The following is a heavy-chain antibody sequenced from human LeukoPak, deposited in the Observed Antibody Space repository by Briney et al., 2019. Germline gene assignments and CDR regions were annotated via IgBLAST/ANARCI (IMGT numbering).Heavy chain of an antibody. J-gene: IGHJ4*02. CDR1: GYIFTGYY. CDR2: INPNSGGT. D-gene: IGHD4-11*01. Sequence: ASVKVSCKASGYIFTGYYMHWVRPAPGQGLEWMGWINPNSGGTKYAQKFQGRVTMTRDTSITTAYMELSRLRSDDTAVYYCARLLATTGDWGQGTLVTVSS. V-gene: IGHV1-2*02. CDR3: ARLLATTGD.